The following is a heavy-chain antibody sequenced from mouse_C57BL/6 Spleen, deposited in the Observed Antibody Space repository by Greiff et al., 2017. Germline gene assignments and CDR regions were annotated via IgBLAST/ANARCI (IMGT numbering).Heavy chain of an antibody. Sequence: QVQLQQPGAELVRPGSSVKLSCKASGYTFTSYWLHWVKQRPIQGLEWIGNIDPSNSETHYNQKFKDKATLTVDKSSSTAYMQLSSLTSEDSAVYYCARGDYGLYAMDYWGQGTSVTVSS. D-gene: IGHD1-2*01. CDR3: ARGDYGLYAMDY. V-gene: IGHV1-52*01. CDR2: IDPSNSET. CDR1: GYTFTSYW. J-gene: IGHJ4*01.